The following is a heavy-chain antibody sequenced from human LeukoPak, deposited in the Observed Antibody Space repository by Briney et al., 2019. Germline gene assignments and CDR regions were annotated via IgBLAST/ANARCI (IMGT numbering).Heavy chain of an antibody. V-gene: IGHV3-48*04. CDR3: AKSRGSSGWYSIDY. D-gene: IGHD6-19*01. CDR2: ISSSSSTI. CDR1: GFTFSNYN. J-gene: IGHJ4*02. Sequence: GSLRLSCAASGFTFSNYNMKWVRQAPGKGLEWVSYISSSSSTIYYADSVNGRFTISRDNAKNSLYLQMNSLRAEDTALYYCAKSRGSSGWYSIDYWGQGTLVTVSS.